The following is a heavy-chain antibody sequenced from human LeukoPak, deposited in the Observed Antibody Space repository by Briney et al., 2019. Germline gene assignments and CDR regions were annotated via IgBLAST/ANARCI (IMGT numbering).Heavy chain of an antibody. V-gene: IGHV1-2*02. CDR3: AREWLRFRYFDY. J-gene: IGHJ4*02. CDR1: GYTFTGYY. CDR2: INPNSGGT. Sequence: ASVKVSCKASGYTFTGYYMHWVRQAPGQGLEWTGWINPNSGGTNYAQKFQGRVTMTRDTSISTAYMELSRLRSDDTAVYYCAREWLRFRYFDYWGQGTLVTVSS. D-gene: IGHD5-12*01.